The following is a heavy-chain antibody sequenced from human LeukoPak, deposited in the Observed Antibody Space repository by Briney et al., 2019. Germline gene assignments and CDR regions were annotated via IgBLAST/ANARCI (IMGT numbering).Heavy chain of an antibody. V-gene: IGHV4-59*01. CDR3: ARHDPPGYPD. CDR2: IYYSGST. CDR1: GGSISSDY. D-gene: IGHD5-18*01. Sequence: SETLSLTCIVAGGSISSDYWSWIRQPPGKGLEWIGYIYYSGSTNYNPSLKSRVTISVDTSKNQFSLKLSSVTAADTAVYYCARHDPPGYPDWGQGTLVTVSS. J-gene: IGHJ1*01.